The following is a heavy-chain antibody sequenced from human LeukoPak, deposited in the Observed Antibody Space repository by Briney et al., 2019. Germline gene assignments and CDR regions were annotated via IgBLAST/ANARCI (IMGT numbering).Heavy chain of an antibody. D-gene: IGHD3-16*02. CDR3: AKANLRLGELSLVTFDY. J-gene: IGHJ4*02. Sequence: GGSLRLSCAASDFSFITYAMSWVRQAPGKGLEWVSTISGVGDATYYADSVKGRFTISRDNSKNTLDLQMNSLRAEDTAVYYCAKANLRLGELSLVTFDYWGQGTLVTVSS. CDR1: DFSFITYA. V-gene: IGHV3-23*01. CDR2: ISGVGDAT.